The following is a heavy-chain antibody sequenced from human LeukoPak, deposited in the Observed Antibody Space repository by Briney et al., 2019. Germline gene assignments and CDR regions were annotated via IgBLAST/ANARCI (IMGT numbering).Heavy chain of an antibody. CDR2: IIPIFGTA. Sequence: GASVKVSCKASGGTFSSYAISWVRQAPGQGLEWMGGIIPIFGTANYAQKFQGRVTITADGSTSTAYMELSSLRSEDTAVYYCARAGSGWLDGAFDIWGQGTMVTVSS. CDR3: ARAGSGWLDGAFDI. D-gene: IGHD6-19*01. V-gene: IGHV1-69*13. CDR1: GGTFSSYA. J-gene: IGHJ3*02.